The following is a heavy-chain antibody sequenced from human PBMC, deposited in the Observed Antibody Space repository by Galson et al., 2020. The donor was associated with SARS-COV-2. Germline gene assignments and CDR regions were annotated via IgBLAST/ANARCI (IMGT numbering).Heavy chain of an antibody. CDR2: ISAYNGNT. D-gene: IGHD2-21*02. CDR1: GYTFTSYG. J-gene: IGHJ4*02. Sequence: ASVKVSCKASGYTFTSYGISWVRQAPGQGLEWMGWISAYNGNTNYAQKLQGRVTMTTDTSTSTAYMELRSLRSDDTAVYYCARVFTCGGDCFAFDYWGQGTLVTVSS. V-gene: IGHV1-18*04. CDR3: ARVFTCGGDCFAFDY.